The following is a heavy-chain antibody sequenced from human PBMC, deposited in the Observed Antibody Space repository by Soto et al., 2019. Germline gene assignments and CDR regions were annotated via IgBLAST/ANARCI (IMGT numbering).Heavy chain of an antibody. V-gene: IGHV5-10-1*01. J-gene: IGHJ4*02. Sequence: GESLKIYCKGSGYSFAGYWITWVRQMPGKGLEWMGRIDPSDSQTYYSPSFRGHVTISAAKSITTVFLQWSSLRASDTAMYYCARQIYDSDSGPNFKYYFDSWGQGTLVTVSS. D-gene: IGHD3-22*01. CDR3: ARQIYDSDSGPNFKYYFDS. CDR1: GYSFAGYW. CDR2: IDPSDSQT.